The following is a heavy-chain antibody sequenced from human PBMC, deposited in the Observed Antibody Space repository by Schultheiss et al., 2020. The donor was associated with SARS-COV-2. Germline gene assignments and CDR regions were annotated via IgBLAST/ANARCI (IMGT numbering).Heavy chain of an antibody. D-gene: IGHD5-18*01. CDR3: ARSLTAMGEFDP. Sequence: SQTLSLTCTVSGGSISSYYWSWIRQPPGKGLEWIGYIYYSGSTNYNPSLESRVAISLDTAKNQFSLKLTSVTAADTAVYYCARSLTAMGEFDPWGQGTLVTVSS. J-gene: IGHJ5*02. V-gene: IGHV4-59*12. CDR2: IYYSGST. CDR1: GGSISSYY.